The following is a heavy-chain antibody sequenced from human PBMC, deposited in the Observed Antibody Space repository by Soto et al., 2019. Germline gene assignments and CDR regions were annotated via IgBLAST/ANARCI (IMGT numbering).Heavy chain of an antibody. CDR1: GGTFCSQG. CDR3: ARGAMANFDY. Sequence: ASVKVSCKASGGTFCSQGIAWVRQAPGQGPEWMGGFIAMLGTPTYAKKVQGRATISADESLTSSYLELRSLRSEDTGVYFCARGAMANFDYWGQGTVVTVSS. CDR2: FIAMLGTP. D-gene: IGHD5-18*01. V-gene: IGHV1-69*13. J-gene: IGHJ4*02.